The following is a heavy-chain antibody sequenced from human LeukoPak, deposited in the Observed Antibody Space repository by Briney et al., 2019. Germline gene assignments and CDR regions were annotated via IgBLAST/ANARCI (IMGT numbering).Heavy chain of an antibody. D-gene: IGHD2-2*01. CDR2: INPNDGDT. CDR3: ARANFLYCSSSTCLFDY. Sequence: ASVKVSCKASGYTFTDYYMHWVRQAPGQGFEWMGWINPNDGDTNYAQKFQGRVTMTRDTSINTAYMEVSRLRSDDTAVYYCARANFLYCSSSTCLFDYWGQGTLVTVSS. CDR1: GYTFTDYY. J-gene: IGHJ4*02. V-gene: IGHV1-2*02.